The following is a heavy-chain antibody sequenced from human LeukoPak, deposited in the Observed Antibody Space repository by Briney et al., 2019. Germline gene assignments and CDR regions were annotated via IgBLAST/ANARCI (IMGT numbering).Heavy chain of an antibody. CDR2: IYYSGST. V-gene: IGHV4-59*08. J-gene: IGHJ3*02. Sequence: PSETLSLTCTVSGGSISSYYWSWIRQPPGKGMEWIGYIYYSGSTNYNPSLESRVTLSVDTSKNQFSLKLSSVTAADTAVYYCARVRDYPDAFDIWGQGTMVTVSS. CDR3: ARVRDYPDAFDI. CDR1: GGSISSYY. D-gene: IGHD4-11*01.